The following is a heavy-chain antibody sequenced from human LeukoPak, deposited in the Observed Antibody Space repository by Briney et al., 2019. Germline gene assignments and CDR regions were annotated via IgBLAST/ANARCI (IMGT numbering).Heavy chain of an antibody. V-gene: IGHV3-30*18. J-gene: IGHJ6*02. CDR2: ISYDGSNK. Sequence: GGSLRLSCAASGFTFSSYGMHWVRQAPGKGLEWVAVISYDGSNKYYADSVKRRFTISRDNSKNTLYLQMNSLRAEDTAVYYCAKDRPAGLGTGTTYYYYGMDVWGQGTTVTVS. CDR1: GFTFSSYG. D-gene: IGHD1-7*01. CDR3: AKDRPAGLGTGTTYYYYGMDV.